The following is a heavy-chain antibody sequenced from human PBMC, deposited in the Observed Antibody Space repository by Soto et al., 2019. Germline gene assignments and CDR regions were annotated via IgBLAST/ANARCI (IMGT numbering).Heavy chain of an antibody. CDR2: IYYSGST. Sequence: QVQLQESGPGLVKPSQTLPLTCTVSGGSISGGGYYWSWIRQHPGKGLEWIGYIYYSGSTYYNPSLKSRVTISVDTSKNQFSLKLSSVTAADTAVYYCARAGPDKGDAFDIWGQGTMVTVSS. CDR1: GGSISGGGYY. J-gene: IGHJ3*02. CDR3: ARAGPDKGDAFDI. D-gene: IGHD3-22*01. V-gene: IGHV4-31*03.